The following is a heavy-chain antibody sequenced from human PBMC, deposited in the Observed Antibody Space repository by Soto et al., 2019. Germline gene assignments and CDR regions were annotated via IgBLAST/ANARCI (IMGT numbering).Heavy chain of an antibody. D-gene: IGHD5-12*01. CDR2: AYYGGYT. CDR1: GGSITNYY. J-gene: IGHJ3*01. CDR3: AKHLSAWLRLEAFYV. V-gene: IGHV4-59*08. Sequence: QVQLQESDPGLVKPSETLSLTCTVSGGSITNYYWSWIRQPPGKGLEWIGYAYYGGYTNSNPSLKSRVTISVDTSKSQFALQLSSVPAADTAVYYCAKHLSAWLRLEAFYVWCPGTMVTVSS.